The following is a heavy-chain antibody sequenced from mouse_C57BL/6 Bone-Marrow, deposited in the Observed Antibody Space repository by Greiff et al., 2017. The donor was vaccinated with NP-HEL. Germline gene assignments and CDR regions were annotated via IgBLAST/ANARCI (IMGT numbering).Heavy chain of an antibody. D-gene: IGHD2-1*01. CDR3: ARGGIYYGNYVDFDY. Sequence: EVQLVESEGGLVQPGSSMKLSCTASGFTFSDYYMAWVRQVPEKGLEWVANINYDGSSTYYLDSLKSRFIISRDNAKNILYLQMSSLKSEDTATYYCARGGIYYGNYVDFDYWGQGTTLTVSS. J-gene: IGHJ2*01. CDR1: GFTFSDYY. V-gene: IGHV5-16*01. CDR2: INYDGSST.